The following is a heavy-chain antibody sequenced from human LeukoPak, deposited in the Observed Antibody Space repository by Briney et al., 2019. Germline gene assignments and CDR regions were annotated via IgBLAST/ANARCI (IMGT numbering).Heavy chain of an antibody. J-gene: IGHJ4*02. Sequence: GGSLRLSCAASGFTFSSYGMHWVRQAPGKGLEWVAVIWYDGSNKYYADSVKGRFTISRDNSRNTLYLQMNSLRAEDTAVYSCARGITIFGVVTRPDYWGQGTLVTVSS. V-gene: IGHV3-33*01. D-gene: IGHD3-3*01. CDR2: IWYDGSNK. CDR1: GFTFSSYG. CDR3: ARGITIFGVVTRPDY.